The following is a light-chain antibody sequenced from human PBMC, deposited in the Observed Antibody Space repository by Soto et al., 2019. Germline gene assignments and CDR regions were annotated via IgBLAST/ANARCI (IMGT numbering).Light chain of an antibody. CDR3: QQYGSSTLT. J-gene: IGKJ4*01. CDR1: QSVSSSY. V-gene: IGKV3-20*01. CDR2: GAS. Sequence: EIVLTQSPGTLSLSPGERATLSCRASQSVSSSYLAWYQKKPGQDPRLLIYGASSRATGIPDRFSGSGSGTDFTLTISRLEPEDFAVYYCQQYGSSTLTFGGGTKVDIK.